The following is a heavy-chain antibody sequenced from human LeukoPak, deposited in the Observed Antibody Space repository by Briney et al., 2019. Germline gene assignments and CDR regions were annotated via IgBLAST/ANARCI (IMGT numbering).Heavy chain of an antibody. CDR3: ARVTHTELSTWFDP. CDR1: GGTSNNYA. D-gene: IGHD5-18*01. Sequence: SVKVSCKASGGTSNNYAINWVRQAPGQGLEWMGGIIPIFGTSNYAQKFQGRVTITADESTTTAYMELSSLRSEDTAVYYCARVTHTELSTWFDPWGQGTLVTVSS. V-gene: IGHV1-69*13. J-gene: IGHJ5*02. CDR2: IIPIFGTS.